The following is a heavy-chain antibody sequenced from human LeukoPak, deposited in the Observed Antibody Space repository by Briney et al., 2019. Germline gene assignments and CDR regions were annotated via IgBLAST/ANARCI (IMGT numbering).Heavy chain of an antibody. D-gene: IGHD5-18*01. Sequence: GESLKISCKGSGYSFTSYWIGWVRQMPGKGLEWMGVIYPGDSDTRYSPSFQAQVTISADKSISTAYLQWSSLKASDTAMYYCARLSDWRLDTAMAPFDYWGQGTLVTVSS. CDR3: ARLSDWRLDTAMAPFDY. V-gene: IGHV5-51*01. CDR1: GYSFTSYW. J-gene: IGHJ4*02. CDR2: IYPGDSDT.